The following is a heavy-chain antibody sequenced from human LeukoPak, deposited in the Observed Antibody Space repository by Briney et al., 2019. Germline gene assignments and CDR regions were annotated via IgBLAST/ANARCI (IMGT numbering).Heavy chain of an antibody. CDR3: ARSEESSSSLRRWAFDI. V-gene: IGHV4-59*08. CDR1: GGSISSYY. D-gene: IGHD6-6*01. Sequence: SETLSLTCTVSGGSISSYYWSWIRQPPGKGLEWIGYIYYSGSTNYNPSLKSRVTISVDTSKNQFSLKLSSVTAADTAVYYCARSEESSSSLRRWAFDIWGQGTMATVSS. J-gene: IGHJ3*02. CDR2: IYYSGST.